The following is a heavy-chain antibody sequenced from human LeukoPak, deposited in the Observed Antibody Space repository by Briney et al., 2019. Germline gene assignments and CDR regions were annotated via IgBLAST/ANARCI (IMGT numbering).Heavy chain of an antibody. J-gene: IGHJ4*02. CDR3: ARDLYSSGWYGVFDY. CDR2: IYYSGST. CDR1: GGSISSYY. D-gene: IGHD6-19*01. V-gene: IGHV4-59*08. Sequence: SGTLSLTCTVSGGSISSYYWSWIRQPPGKGLEWIGYIYYSGSTNYNPSLKSRVTISVDTSKNQFSLKLSSVTAADTAVYYCARDLYSSGWYGVFDYWGQGTLVTVSS.